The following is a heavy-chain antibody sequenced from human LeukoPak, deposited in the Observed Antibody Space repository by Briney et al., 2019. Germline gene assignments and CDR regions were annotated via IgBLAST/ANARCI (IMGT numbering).Heavy chain of an antibody. CDR2: INPRGST. V-gene: IGHV4-34*01. J-gene: IGHJ4*02. Sequence: SETLSLTCGVYGGSFSGYYWSWIRQPPGKGLEWIGEINPRGSTNYNPSLKSRVTLSADTSKNQFSLTLNSVTAADTAVYYCARRRRGYYFDYWGQGTLVTVSS. CDR1: GGSFSGYY. D-gene: IGHD6-13*01. CDR3: ARRRRGYYFDY.